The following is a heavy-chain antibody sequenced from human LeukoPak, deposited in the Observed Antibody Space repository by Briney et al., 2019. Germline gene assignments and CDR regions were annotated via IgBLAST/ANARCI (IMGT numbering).Heavy chain of an antibody. CDR1: GFTFSSYA. CDR2: ISGSGGST. Sequence: GGSLRLSCAASGFTFSSYAMSWVRQAPGKGLEWVSAISGSGGSTYYADSVKGRFTISRDNSKNTLYLQMNSLRAEDTAIYYCAKDRNSGSYSRLSSAFDIWGQGTMVTVSS. D-gene: IGHD1-26*01. V-gene: IGHV3-23*01. J-gene: IGHJ3*02. CDR3: AKDRNSGSYSRLSSAFDI.